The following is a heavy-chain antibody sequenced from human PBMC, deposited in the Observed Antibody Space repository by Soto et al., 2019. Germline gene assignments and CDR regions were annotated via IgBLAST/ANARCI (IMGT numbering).Heavy chain of an antibody. CDR2: INTANGHT. CDR3: AKKDYYDSGIYYFDY. CDR1: GYTFTSYG. Sequence: ASVKVSCKASGYTFTSYGISWVRQAPGQGLEWMGWINTANGHTRYSEKFQGRVTLTRDTSASTAYMELSSLRSEDTAVYYCAKKDYYDSGIYYFDYWGQGTLVTVSS. V-gene: IGHV1-3*04. D-gene: IGHD3-10*01. J-gene: IGHJ4*02.